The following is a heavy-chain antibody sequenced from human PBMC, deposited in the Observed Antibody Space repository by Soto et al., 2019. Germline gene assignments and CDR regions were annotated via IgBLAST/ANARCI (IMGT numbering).Heavy chain of an antibody. V-gene: IGHV1-69*13. CDR1: GGTFSSYA. J-gene: IGHJ5*02. CDR3: ARDLRGYCSSTSCPRFDP. D-gene: IGHD2-2*01. CDR2: IIPIFGTA. Sequence: SVKVSCKASGGTFSSYAISWVRQAPGQGLEWMGGIIPIFGTANYAQKFQGRVTITADESTSTAYMELSSLRSEDTAVYYCARDLRGYCSSTSCPRFDPWGQGALVTVSS.